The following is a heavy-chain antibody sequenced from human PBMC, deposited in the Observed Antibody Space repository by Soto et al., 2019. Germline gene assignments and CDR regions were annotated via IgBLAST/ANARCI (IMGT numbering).Heavy chain of an antibody. CDR1: GGSISSSSYY. J-gene: IGHJ4*02. CDR3: ARHSFYSSAWSGFDY. D-gene: IGHD6-19*01. Sequence: PSETLSLTCTVSGGSISSSSYYWGWIRQPPGKGLEWIGRIYYTGTTYYNPSLKSRVTISVDTSKNQSSPKLSSVTAADTAVYYCARHSFYSSAWSGFDYWGQGTLVTVSS. V-gene: IGHV4-39*01. CDR2: IYYTGTT.